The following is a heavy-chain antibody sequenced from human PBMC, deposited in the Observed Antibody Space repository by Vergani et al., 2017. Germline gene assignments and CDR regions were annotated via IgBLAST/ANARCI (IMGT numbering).Heavy chain of an antibody. CDR1: GYSFTSYW. CDR3: ARRAAAGFREVVRFDP. CDR2: IYPGDSDT. Sequence: EVQLVQSGAEVKKPGESLKISCKGSGYSFTSYWIGWVRQMPGKGLEWMGIIYPGDSDTRYSPSFQGQVTISADKSISTAYLQWSSLKASDTAMYYCARRAAAGFREVVRFDPWGQGTLVTVSS. D-gene: IGHD3-10*01. V-gene: IGHV5-51*01. J-gene: IGHJ5*02.